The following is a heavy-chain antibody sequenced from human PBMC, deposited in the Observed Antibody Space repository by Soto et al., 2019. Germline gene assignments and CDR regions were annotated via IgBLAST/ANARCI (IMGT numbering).Heavy chain of an antibody. CDR2: INAGNGNT. J-gene: IGHJ3*02. CDR1: GYTFTSYA. D-gene: IGHD3-22*01. V-gene: IGHV1-3*01. CDR3: ARDLSTYYYDSSGYGRAFDI. Sequence: ASVKVSCKASGYTFTSYAMHWVRQAPGQRLEWMGWINAGNGNTKYSQKFQGRVTITRDTSASTAYMELSSLRSEDTAVYYCARDLSTYYYDSSGYGRAFDIWGQGTMVTVSS.